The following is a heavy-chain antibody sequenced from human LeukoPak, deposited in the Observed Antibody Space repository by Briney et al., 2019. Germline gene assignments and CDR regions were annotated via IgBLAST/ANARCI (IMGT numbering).Heavy chain of an antibody. V-gene: IGHV3-11*06. Sequence: GGSLRLSCAASGFTFSDYYMSWIRQAPGKGLEWISSISSSSSYIYYADSVKGRFTISRDNAKNTLYLQMNSLTAEDTAVYYCARAVVGTSCYGYWGQGTLVTVSS. D-gene: IGHD2-2*01. J-gene: IGHJ4*02. CDR2: ISSSSSYI. CDR3: ARAVVGTSCYGY. CDR1: GFTFSDYY.